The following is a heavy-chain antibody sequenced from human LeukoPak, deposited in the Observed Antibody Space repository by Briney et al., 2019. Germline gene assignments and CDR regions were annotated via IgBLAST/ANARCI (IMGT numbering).Heavy chain of an antibody. CDR3: ARGGSGSLWDLYYYYMDV. V-gene: IGHV4-61*02. CDR1: GGSISSGSYY. Sequence: SETLSLTCTVSGGSISSGSYYWSWIRQPAGKGLEWIGRIYTSGSTNYNPSLKSRATISVDTSKNQFSLKLSSVTAADTAVYYCARGGSGSLWDLYYYYMDVWGKGTTVTVSS. D-gene: IGHD1-26*01. CDR2: IYTSGST. J-gene: IGHJ6*03.